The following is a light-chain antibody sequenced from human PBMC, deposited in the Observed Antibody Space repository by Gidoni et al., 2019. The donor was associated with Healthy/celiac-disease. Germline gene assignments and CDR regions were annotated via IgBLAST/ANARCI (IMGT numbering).Light chain of an antibody. CDR2: EFS. J-gene: IGLJ2*01. CDR1: SSDVGGYNY. CDR3: SSYTSSSTLV. Sequence: QSALTQPASVSGSPGPTITISCTGTSSDVGGYNYVPWYQHHPVKAPKLMIYEFSHRPSVVSHRFSGSKSGITASLTFSGLQAEDEAYYYCSSYTSSSTLVFGGGTKLTVL. V-gene: IGLV2-14*01.